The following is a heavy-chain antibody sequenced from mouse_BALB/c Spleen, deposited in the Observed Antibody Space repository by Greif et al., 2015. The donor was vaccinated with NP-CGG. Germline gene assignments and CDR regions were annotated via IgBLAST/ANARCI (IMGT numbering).Heavy chain of an antibody. CDR2: INPSNGRT. V-gene: IGHV1S81*02. J-gene: IGHJ1*01. CDR1: GYTFTSYW. CDR3: ARSDYGNYDWYFDV. D-gene: IGHD2-1*01. Sequence: QVQLQQPGAELVKPGASVKLSCKASGYTFTSYWMHWVKQRPGQGLEWIGEINPSNGRTNYNEKFKSKATLTVDKSSSTAYMQLSSLTSEDSAVYYCARSDYGNYDWYFDVWGAGTTVTVSS.